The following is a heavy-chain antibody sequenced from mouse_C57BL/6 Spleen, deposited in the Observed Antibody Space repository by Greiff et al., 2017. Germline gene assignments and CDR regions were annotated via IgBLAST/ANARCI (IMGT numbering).Heavy chain of an antibody. CDR1: GYTFTSYW. V-gene: IGHV1-59*01. CDR2: IDPSDSYT. CDR3: ARGIDYYDSSADYFDY. D-gene: IGHD1-1*01. Sequence: QVQLQQPGAELVRPGTSVKLSCKASGYTFTSYWMHWVKQRPGQGLEWIGVIDPSDSYTNYNQKFKGKGTLTVDTSSSTAYMQLSSLTSEDSAVYYCARGIDYYDSSADYFDYWGQGTTLTVSA. J-gene: IGHJ2*01.